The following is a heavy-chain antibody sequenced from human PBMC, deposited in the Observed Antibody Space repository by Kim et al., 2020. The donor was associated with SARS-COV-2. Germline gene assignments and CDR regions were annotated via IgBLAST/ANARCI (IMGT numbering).Heavy chain of an antibody. V-gene: IGHV3-23*01. Sequence: GGSLRLSCAASGFTFSSYAMSWVRQAPGKGLEWVSAISGSGGSTYYADSVKGRFTISRDNSKNTLYLQMNSLRAEDTAVYYCAKAGLSVFGESERGDVWGQGTTVTVSS. D-gene: IGHD3-10*02. CDR2: ISGSGGST. J-gene: IGHJ6*02. CDR1: GFTFSSYA. CDR3: AKAGLSVFGESERGDV.